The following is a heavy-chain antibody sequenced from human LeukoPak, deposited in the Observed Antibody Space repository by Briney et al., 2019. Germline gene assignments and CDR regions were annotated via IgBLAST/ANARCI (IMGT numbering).Heavy chain of an antibody. CDR2: VSYDGDNK. CDR1: GFTFSSYG. D-gene: IGHD2/OR15-2a*01. J-gene: IGHJ4*02. V-gene: IGHV3-30*02. Sequence: GGSLRLSCAASGFTFSSYGIHWVRQAPGKGLEWVAVVSYDGDNKYYADSVKGRFTISRDISLHLQMDSLRVEDTAVYYCVRNNNNDYWGQGTLVTVSS. CDR3: VRNNNNDY.